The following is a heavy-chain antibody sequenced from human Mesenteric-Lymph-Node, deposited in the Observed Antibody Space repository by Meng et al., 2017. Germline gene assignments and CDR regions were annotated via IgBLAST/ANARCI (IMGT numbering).Heavy chain of an antibody. D-gene: IGHD5-18*01. Sequence: QVQLVQSGAEGKKPGAAGKVSGKAAGYTFTDYYMQWVRQAPGQGREWMGRLNPNRGDTNYAQKFQGRVTMTRDTSISTAYMGLSRLTSDDTAVYYCARGIVDGYGGDSWFDPWGQGTLVTVSS. J-gene: IGHJ5*02. CDR3: ARGIVDGYGGDSWFDP. V-gene: IGHV1-2*06. CDR2: LNPNRGDT. CDR1: GYTFTDYY.